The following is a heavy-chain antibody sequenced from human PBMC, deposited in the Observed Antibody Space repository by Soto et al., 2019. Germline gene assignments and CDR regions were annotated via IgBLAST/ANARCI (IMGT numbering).Heavy chain of an antibody. V-gene: IGHV5-51*01. CDR2: IYPDDSES. CDR3: ERLNGYNYFDY. D-gene: IGHD5-12*01. CDR1: GYSFYTYS. J-gene: IGHJ4*02. Sequence: XESLKTYRQGSGYSFYTYSLAWVRQMPGKGLEWMAIIYPDDSESTYSPSFRGQVTISVDKSIGTAFLQWRSLRASDTAIYYCERLNGYNYFDYWGQGTLVTVSS.